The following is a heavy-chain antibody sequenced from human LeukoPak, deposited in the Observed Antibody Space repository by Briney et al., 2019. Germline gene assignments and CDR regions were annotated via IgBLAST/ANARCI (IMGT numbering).Heavy chain of an antibody. J-gene: IGHJ4*02. CDR1: RYTFTDYD. V-gene: IGHV1-8*01. CDR2: MNPSSGDA. CDR3: VRGALAYYVGGSGFNGY. D-gene: IGHD3-3*01. Sequence: ASVKVSCKASRYTFTDYDISWVRQAPGQGLEWMGWMNPSSGDASSAQKFQGRVTMTRDTSTSTAYLELISLSSEDTATYYCVRGALAYYVGGSGFNGYWGQGTLVTVSS.